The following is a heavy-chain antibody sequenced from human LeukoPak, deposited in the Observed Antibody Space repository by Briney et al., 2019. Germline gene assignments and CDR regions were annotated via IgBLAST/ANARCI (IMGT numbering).Heavy chain of an antibody. V-gene: IGHV3-48*03. CDR1: GFTFSTYA. J-gene: IGHJ4*02. CDR3: ASAHGGSGYDRPFDY. Sequence: TGGSLRLSCAASGFTFSTYAMTWVRQVPGKGLEWISYIDSSATTTYYAGSVQGRFTISRDNAKNSLYLQMRSLRVEDTAFYYCASAHGGSGYDRPFDYWGQGTLVTVSS. CDR2: IDSSATTT. D-gene: IGHD5-12*01.